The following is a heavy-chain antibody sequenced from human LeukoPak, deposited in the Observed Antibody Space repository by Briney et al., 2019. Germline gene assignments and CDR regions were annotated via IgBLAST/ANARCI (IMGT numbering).Heavy chain of an antibody. Sequence: GGSLRLSCVVSGFTFSESWMSRVRQAPGKGLGWVASLNLDGSDKYYVDSVKGRFTISRDNAKNSLYLQMDSLRVEDTAVYYCAKGKRYPDYWGQGTLVTVSS. D-gene: IGHD1-1*01. CDR1: GFTFSESW. CDR3: AKGKRYPDY. V-gene: IGHV3-7*03. J-gene: IGHJ4*02. CDR2: LNLDGSDK.